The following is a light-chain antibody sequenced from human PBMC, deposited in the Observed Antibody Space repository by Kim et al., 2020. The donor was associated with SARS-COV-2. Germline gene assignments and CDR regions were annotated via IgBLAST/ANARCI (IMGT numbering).Light chain of an antibody. V-gene: IGKV1-13*02. Sequence: AIQLTQSPSSLSASVGDRVTITCRASQGFGSALAWYQQKPGKAPKLLIYDASSLESGVPSRFSGSGSGTDFTLTINSLQPEDFATYYCQQFNSYPGFGQGTKLEI. CDR2: DAS. J-gene: IGKJ2*03. CDR1: QGFGSA. CDR3: QQFNSYPG.